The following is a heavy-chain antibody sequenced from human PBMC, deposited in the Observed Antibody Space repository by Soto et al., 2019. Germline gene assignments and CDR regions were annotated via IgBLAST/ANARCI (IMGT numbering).Heavy chain of an antibody. Sequence: ASVKVSCKASGYTFTSYAISWVRQAPGQGLEWMGGISAYIGDTNYAQKFQGRVTITTDESTTTVYMELRSLRSDDTAVFYCARELRITTAGPRPYDYWGQGTLVTVSS. D-gene: IGHD6-13*01. CDR2: ISAYIGDT. CDR1: GYTFTSYA. J-gene: IGHJ4*02. CDR3: ARELRITTAGPRPYDY. V-gene: IGHV1-18*01.